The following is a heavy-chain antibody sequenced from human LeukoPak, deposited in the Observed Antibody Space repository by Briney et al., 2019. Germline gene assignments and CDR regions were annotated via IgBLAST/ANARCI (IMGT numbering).Heavy chain of an antibody. Sequence: ASAKVSCKASGYTFTGYYMHWVRQAPGQGLEWMGWINPNSGGTNYAQKFQGRVTMTRDTSISTAYMELSRLRSDDTAVYYCARTYSSSWYGMFDYWGQGTLVTVSS. CDR2: INPNSGGT. D-gene: IGHD6-13*01. J-gene: IGHJ4*02. V-gene: IGHV1-2*02. CDR3: ARTYSSSWYGMFDY. CDR1: GYTFTGYY.